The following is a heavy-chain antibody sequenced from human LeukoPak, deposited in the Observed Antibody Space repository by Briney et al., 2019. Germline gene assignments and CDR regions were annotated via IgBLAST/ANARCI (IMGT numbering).Heavy chain of an antibody. J-gene: IGHJ5*02. V-gene: IGHV1-3*01. Sequence: ASVKVSCKASGYTFTSYAMHWVRQAPGQRLEWMGWINAGNGNTKYSQKFQGRVTITADESTSTAYMELSSLRSEDTAVYYCARVPARWLQYNWFDPWGQGTLVTVSS. CDR3: ARVPARWLQYNWFDP. CDR2: INAGNGNT. CDR1: GYTFTSYA. D-gene: IGHD5-24*01.